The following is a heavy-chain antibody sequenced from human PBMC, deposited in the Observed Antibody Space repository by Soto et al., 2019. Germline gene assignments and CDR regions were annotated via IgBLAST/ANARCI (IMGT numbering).Heavy chain of an antibody. CDR2: ISAYNGNT. CDR1: GYSFTTYG. V-gene: IGHV1-18*01. Sequence: GASVKVSCKASGYSFTTYGISWVRQVPGQGLEWMGWISAYNGNTNYAQNLQGRVTMTTHTSTSTVYMELRGLRSDDTAVYYCARPYDDSNSPRFDYWGQGTLVTVSS. J-gene: IGHJ4*02. CDR3: ARPYDDSNSPRFDY. D-gene: IGHD3-22*01.